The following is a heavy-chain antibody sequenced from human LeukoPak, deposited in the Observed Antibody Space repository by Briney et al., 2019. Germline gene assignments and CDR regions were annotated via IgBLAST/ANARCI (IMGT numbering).Heavy chain of an antibody. V-gene: IGHV1-8*01. CDR2: MNPNSGNT. J-gene: IGHJ4*02. CDR3: ARVLSSIPSRPFDY. D-gene: IGHD6-6*01. Sequence: GASVKVSCKASGYTFTSYDINWVRQATGQGLEWMGWMNPNSGNTGYAQKFQGRVTMTRNTSISTAYMELSSLRSEDTAVYYCARVLSSIPSRPFDYWGQGTLVTVSS. CDR1: GYTFTSYD.